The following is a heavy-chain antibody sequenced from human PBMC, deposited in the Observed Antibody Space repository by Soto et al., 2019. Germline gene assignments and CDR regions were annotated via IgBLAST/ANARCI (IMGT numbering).Heavy chain of an antibody. V-gene: IGHV4-59*01. CDR3: ARSYYYYSHMDV. CDR2: IDYSGRT. J-gene: IGHJ6*02. Sequence: TSETLSLTCTVSGVSIGNFYWSWIRQPPGKGLEWIGYIDYSGRTNYSPSLKSRITILVDTSRNQFSLKLSSVTAADTAVYFCARSYYYYSHMDVWGQGTTVTVSS. CDR1: GVSIGNFY.